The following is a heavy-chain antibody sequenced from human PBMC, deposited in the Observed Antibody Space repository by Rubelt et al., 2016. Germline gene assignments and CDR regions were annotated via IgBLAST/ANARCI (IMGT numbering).Heavy chain of an antibody. CDR3: ARDHPYYDFWSGPGWFDP. V-gene: IGHV4-59*11. D-gene: IGHD3-3*01. J-gene: IGHJ5*02. CDR2: IYYSGST. CDR1: GGSISSHY. Sequence: QVQLQGSGPGLVKPSETLSLTCTVSGGSISSHYWSWIRQPPGKGLEWIGHIYYSGSTNYNPSLKSRVTISVDTSKNQFSLKLGSVTAADTAVYYCARDHPYYDFWSGPGWFDPWGQGTLVTVSS.